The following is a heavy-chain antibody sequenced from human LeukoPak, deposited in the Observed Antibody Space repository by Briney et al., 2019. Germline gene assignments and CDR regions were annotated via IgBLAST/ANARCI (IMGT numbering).Heavy chain of an antibody. Sequence: PSETLSLTCTVSGGSISSSSYYWGWIRQPPGKGLEWIGSIYYSGSTYYNPSLKSRVTISVDTSKNQFSLKLSSVTAADTAVYYCANGIAAAGRWVWFDPWGQGTLVTVSS. CDR2: IYYSGST. CDR3: ANGIAAAGRWVWFDP. V-gene: IGHV4-39*01. J-gene: IGHJ5*02. CDR1: GGSISSSSYY. D-gene: IGHD6-13*01.